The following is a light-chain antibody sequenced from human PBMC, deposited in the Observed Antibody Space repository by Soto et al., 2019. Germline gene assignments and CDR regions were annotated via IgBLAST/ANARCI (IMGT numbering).Light chain of an antibody. CDR1: QSVSSSY. CDR3: QRYDTSLWT. J-gene: IGKJ1*01. CDR2: AAS. V-gene: IGKV3-20*01. Sequence: EIVLTQSPGTLPSSPGERATLSCRASQSVSSSYLAWYQQKPGQAPRLLIFAASNRAARTPDRFSGSGSGTDFTLTISRLEPEDYAVYYCQRYDTSLWTFGPGTKVEV.